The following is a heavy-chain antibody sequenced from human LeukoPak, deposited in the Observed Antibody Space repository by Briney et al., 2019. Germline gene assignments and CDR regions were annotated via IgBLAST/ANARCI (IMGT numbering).Heavy chain of an antibody. D-gene: IGHD3-3*01. Sequence: PQTLSLTCTLSGGSLTRFSWGWDRPPPGEGRGWGGYIYNIGSPTNNPPPKSRVTISVDTSKNQFSLKLSSVTAADTAGYYCARGEFPGPATQRQFWSGYWLPVSYYGMDVWGQGTTVTVSS. CDR2: IYNIGSP. J-gene: IGHJ6*02. V-gene: IGHV4-59*01. CDR3: ARGEFPGPATQRQFWSGYWLPVSYYGMDV. CDR1: GGSLTRFS.